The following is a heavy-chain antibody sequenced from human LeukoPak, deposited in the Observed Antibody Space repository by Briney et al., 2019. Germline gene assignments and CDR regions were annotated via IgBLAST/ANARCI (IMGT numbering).Heavy chain of an antibody. CDR3: ARDNDWGNYFDY. CDR2: ISSSSSYI. J-gene: IGHJ4*02. Sequence: GGSLRLSCAASGFTFSSYSMNWVRQAPGKGLEWVSSISSSSSYIYYADSVKGRFTISRDNAKNSLYLQMNSLRAEDTAVYYCARDNDWGNYFDYWGQGTLVTVSS. D-gene: IGHD3-16*01. V-gene: IGHV3-21*01. CDR1: GFTFSSYS.